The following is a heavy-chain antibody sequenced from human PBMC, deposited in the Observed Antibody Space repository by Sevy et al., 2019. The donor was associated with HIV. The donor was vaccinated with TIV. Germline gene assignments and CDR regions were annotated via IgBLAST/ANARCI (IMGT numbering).Heavy chain of an antibody. Sequence: GGSLRLSCAASGLSVSDNYMNWVRQAPGKGLELVSVIYSDGRTYYADSVKGSFTISRENSKNTLYLHMNNLRPEDTAVYYCARDRYYDASGYYYYYYGMDVWGQGTTVTVSS. D-gene: IGHD3-22*01. J-gene: IGHJ6*02. V-gene: IGHV3-66*01. CDR1: GLSVSDNY. CDR2: IYSDGRT. CDR3: ARDRYYDASGYYYYYYGMDV.